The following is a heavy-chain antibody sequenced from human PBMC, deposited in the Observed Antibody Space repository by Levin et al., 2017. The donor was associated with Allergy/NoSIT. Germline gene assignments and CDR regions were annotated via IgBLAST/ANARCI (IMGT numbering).Heavy chain of an antibody. Sequence: SETLSLTCTVSDGSISSYHWSWIRQPPGNGLEWIGYIYYSGSTNYNPSLKSRVSMSIDTSKNQFSLKVSSVTAADTAIYYWARGDHLDSGSALLDYWGQGTLVTVSS. V-gene: IGHV4-59*01. CDR2: IYYSGST. CDR1: DGSISSYH. D-gene: IGHD3-10*01. CDR3: ARGDHLDSGSALLDY. J-gene: IGHJ4*02.